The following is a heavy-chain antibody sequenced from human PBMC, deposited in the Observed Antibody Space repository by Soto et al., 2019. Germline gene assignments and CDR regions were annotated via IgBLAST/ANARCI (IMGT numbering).Heavy chain of an antibody. V-gene: IGHV3-23*01. CDR2: ISGSGDTT. Sequence: EVQLLESGGGLAQPGGSLRLSCAASGFTFRGYAMSWVRQAPGKGPEWVSGISGSGDTTYHANSVKGRFTISRDNSKNTLYLQVNSLRAEDTAVYYCAKAYGASHSPFDYWGRGTLVTVSS. CDR3: AKAYGASHSPFDY. CDR1: GFTFRGYA. J-gene: IGHJ4*02. D-gene: IGHD2-21*01.